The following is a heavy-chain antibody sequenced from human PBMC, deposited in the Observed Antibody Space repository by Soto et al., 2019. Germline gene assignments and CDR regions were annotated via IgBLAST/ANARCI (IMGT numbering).Heavy chain of an antibody. Sequence: QVQLVRSGAEVKKPGSSVKVSCKASGGTFRSYTISWVRQAPGQGLEWLGRIIHILGIANYAKKVQGRGTIPGEKTQSTAYTELSSRNSKDRDVHYCERAEDRGVSRYYRYALDNWGEGRMVTV. CDR3: ERAEDRGVSRYYRYALDN. J-gene: IGHJ3*02. D-gene: IGHD2-15*01. CDR2: IIHILGIA. CDR1: GGTFRSYT. V-gene: IGHV1-69*02.